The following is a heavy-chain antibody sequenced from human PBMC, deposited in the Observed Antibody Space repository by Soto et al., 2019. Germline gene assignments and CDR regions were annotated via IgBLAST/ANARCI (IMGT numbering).Heavy chain of an antibody. J-gene: IGHJ4*02. CDR1: GGTFSSYS. CDR3: ARDGGRRSGGIDY. V-gene: IGHV1-69*01. Sequence: QVQLVQSGAEVKKPGSSVKVSCKASGGTFSSYSINWVRQAPGQGLEWMGEIIPIFGTANYAQKLQGRVTITADESTSTAYMERSSLGSADTDVYYCARDGGRRSGGIDYWGQGTLVTVSS. CDR2: IIPIFGTA. D-gene: IGHD1-26*01.